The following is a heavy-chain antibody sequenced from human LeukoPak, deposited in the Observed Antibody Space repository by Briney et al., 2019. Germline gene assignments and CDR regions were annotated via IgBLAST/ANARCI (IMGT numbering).Heavy chain of an antibody. J-gene: IGHJ4*02. CDR2: IKQDGSEK. D-gene: IGHD6-19*01. Sequence: GGSLRLSCAASGFTLSTYWMTWVRQAPGKGLEWVANIKQDGSEKYYVDSVKGRFTVSRDNAKKLLYLQMNSLRVEDTAVYYCARDRGSSGRLGRFDNWGQGTLVTVSP. CDR3: ARDRGSSGRLGRFDN. V-gene: IGHV3-7*01. CDR1: GFTLSTYW.